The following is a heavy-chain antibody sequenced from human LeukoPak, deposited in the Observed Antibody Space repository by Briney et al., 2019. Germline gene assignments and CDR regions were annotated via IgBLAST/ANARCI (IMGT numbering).Heavy chain of an antibody. CDR1: GYTFTSYY. J-gene: IGHJ5*02. CDR3: ARGDYDYVWGSYRSNWFDP. D-gene: IGHD3-16*02. CDR2: INPNSGGT. V-gene: IGHV1-2*06. Sequence: ASVKVSCKASGYTFTSYYMHWVRQAPGQGLEWMGRINPNSGGTNYAQKFQGRVTMTRDTSISTAYMELSRLRSDDTAVYYCARGDYDYVWGSYRSNWFDPWGQGTLVTVSS.